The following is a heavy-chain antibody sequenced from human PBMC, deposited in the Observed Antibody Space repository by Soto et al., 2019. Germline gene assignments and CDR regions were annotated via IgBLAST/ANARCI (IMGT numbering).Heavy chain of an antibody. CDR3: AKEKSRYDRSGYYRPDY. V-gene: IGHV1-69*10. CDR2: IIPMLGTP. J-gene: IGHJ4*02. CDR1: ADTFTSYY. D-gene: IGHD3-22*01. Sequence: ASVKVSCKAPADTFTSYYIHWVRQAPGHGLEWMGGIIPMLGTPSYAQKFQDRVTITADKFTSTAYMELSGLRSEDTAVYYCAKEKSRYDRSGYYRPDYWGQGTLVTVSS.